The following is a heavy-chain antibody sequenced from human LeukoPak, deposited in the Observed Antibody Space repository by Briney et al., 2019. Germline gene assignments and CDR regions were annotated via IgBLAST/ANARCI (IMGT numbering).Heavy chain of an antibody. CDR1: GFTFSSYA. Sequence: GRSLRLSCAASGFTFSSYAMHWVRQAAGKGLEWVAVISYDGSNKYYADSVKGRFTISRDNSKSTLYLQMNSLRAEDTAVYYCARDAAGGSYYDYWGQGTLVTVSS. J-gene: IGHJ4*02. CDR2: ISYDGSNK. CDR3: ARDAAGGSYYDY. V-gene: IGHV3-30-3*01. D-gene: IGHD6-13*01.